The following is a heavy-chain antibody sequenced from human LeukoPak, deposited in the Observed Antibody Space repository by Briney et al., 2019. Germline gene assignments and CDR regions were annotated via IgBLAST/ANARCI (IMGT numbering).Heavy chain of an antibody. CDR2: IIPILGIA. J-gene: IGHJ5*02. CDR3: ARDRGYCSGTSCYSWFDP. V-gene: IGHV1-69*04. Sequence: GSSVKVSCKASGSTFSSYAISWVRQAPGQGLEWMGRIIPILGIANYAQKFQGRVTITADKSTSTAYMELSSLRSEDTAVYYCARDRGYCSGTSCYSWFDPWGQGALVTVSS. D-gene: IGHD2-2*02. CDR1: GSTFSSYA.